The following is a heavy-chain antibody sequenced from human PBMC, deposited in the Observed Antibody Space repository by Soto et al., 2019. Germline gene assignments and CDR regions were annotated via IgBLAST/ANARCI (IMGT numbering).Heavy chain of an antibody. CDR2: IIPIHGIA. CDR3: ATWEPIT. CDR1: GYTFTSYD. Sequence: SVKVSCKASGYTFTSYDINWVRQATGQGLEWMGRIIPIHGIANYAQKFQGRVTITADKSTDTAYMELSSLRSEGTAVYYCATWEPITWGQGTLVTVSS. D-gene: IGHD1-26*01. V-gene: IGHV1-69*04. J-gene: IGHJ5*02.